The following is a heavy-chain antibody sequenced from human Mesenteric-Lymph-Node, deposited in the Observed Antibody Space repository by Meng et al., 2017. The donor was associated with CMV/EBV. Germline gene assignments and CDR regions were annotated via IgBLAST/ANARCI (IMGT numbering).Heavy chain of an antibody. D-gene: IGHD6-13*01. Sequence: QITLKESGPTLVKPTQTLTLTCTFSGFSLSTSGVGVGWIRQPPGKALEWLGLIYWDDDKRYSPSLKSRLTITKDTSKNQVVLTMTNMDPVDTATYYCAHSSGIAAAGPFYFDYWGQGTLVTVSS. V-gene: IGHV2-5*02. J-gene: IGHJ4*02. CDR3: AHSSGIAAAGPFYFDY. CDR2: IYWDDDK. CDR1: GFSLSTSGVG.